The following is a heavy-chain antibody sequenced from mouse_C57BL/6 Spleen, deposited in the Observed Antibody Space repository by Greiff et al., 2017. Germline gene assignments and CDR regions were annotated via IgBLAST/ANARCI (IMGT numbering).Heavy chain of an antibody. Sequence: QVQLKESGPGLVAPSQCLSITCTVSGFSLTSYAISWVRQPPGKGLEWIGVIWTGGGTNYNSALKYRLSISKDNSKSQVFLKMNSLQTDDTARYYCARIRNYDAMDYWGQGTSVTVSS. D-gene: IGHD2-1*01. V-gene: IGHV2-9-1*01. J-gene: IGHJ4*01. CDR3: ARIRNYDAMDY. CDR2: IWTGGGT. CDR1: GFSLTSYA.